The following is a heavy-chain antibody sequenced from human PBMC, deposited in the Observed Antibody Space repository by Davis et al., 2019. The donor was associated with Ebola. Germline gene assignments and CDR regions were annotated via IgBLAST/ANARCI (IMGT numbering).Heavy chain of an antibody. J-gene: IGHJ4*02. V-gene: IGHV3-23*01. Sequence: YYADSVKGRFTISRDNSKNTLYLQMNSLRAEDTAVYYCARHDYGNSHFDYWGQGTLVTVSS. D-gene: IGHD4-11*01. CDR3: ARHDYGNSHFDY.